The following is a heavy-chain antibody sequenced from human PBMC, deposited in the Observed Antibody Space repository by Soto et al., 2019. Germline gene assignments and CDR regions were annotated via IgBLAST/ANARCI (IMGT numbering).Heavy chain of an antibody. Sequence: QVQLVQSEAEVKKPGASVKVCCKASGYIFTNYGLSWVRQAPGQGLEWMAWISPYDGNTHYAQNLQGRVTVTTDTSTSTAYMELRSLRSDDTAVYFCARDDRAPAAGTTHYFDSWGQGTLVTVSS. CDR3: ARDDRAPAAGTTHYFDS. CDR2: ISPYDGNT. J-gene: IGHJ4*02. V-gene: IGHV1-18*01. D-gene: IGHD6-13*01. CDR1: GYIFTNYG.